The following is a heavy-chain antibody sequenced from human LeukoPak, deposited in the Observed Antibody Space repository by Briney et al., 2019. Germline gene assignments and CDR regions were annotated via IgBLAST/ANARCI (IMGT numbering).Heavy chain of an antibody. Sequence: GRSLRLSCAASGFTFSSYAMPWVRQAPGKGLERVAVISYDGSNKYYADSGKRRFTIYRDNSKNTLYLQMNSLRAEDTAVYYCARGEHIAVAPWGYWGQGTLVTVSS. CDR2: ISYDGSNK. J-gene: IGHJ4*02. D-gene: IGHD6-19*01. V-gene: IGHV3-30-3*01. CDR3: ARGEHIAVAPWGY. CDR1: GFTFSSYA.